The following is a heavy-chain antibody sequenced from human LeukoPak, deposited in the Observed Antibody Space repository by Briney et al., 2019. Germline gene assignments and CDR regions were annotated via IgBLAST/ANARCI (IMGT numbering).Heavy chain of an antibody. Sequence: GASVKVSCKASGYSLTSHDINWVRQAAGQGLEWMGWMNPNSGNTGYAQNFQGRVTMTRDTSIDTAYMELTSLRYEDTAVYYCARDYYGSKSSSFDPWGQGTLVTVSS. D-gene: IGHD3-10*01. CDR2: MNPNSGNT. CDR3: ARDYYGSKSSSFDP. J-gene: IGHJ5*02. CDR1: GYSLTSHD. V-gene: IGHV1-8*01.